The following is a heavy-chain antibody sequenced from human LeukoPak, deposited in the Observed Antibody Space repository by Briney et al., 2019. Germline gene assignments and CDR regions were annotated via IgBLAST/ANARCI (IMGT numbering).Heavy chain of an antibody. CDR3: AKVGWFGELSY. Sequence: TGGSLRLSCAASGFTFSSYAMHWVRQAPGKGLEYVSAISSNGGSTYYANSVKGRFTISRDNSKNTLYLQMGSLRAEDMAVYYCAKVGWFGELSYWGQGTLVTVSS. D-gene: IGHD3-10*01. V-gene: IGHV3-64*01. CDR1: GFTFSSYA. CDR2: ISSNGGST. J-gene: IGHJ4*02.